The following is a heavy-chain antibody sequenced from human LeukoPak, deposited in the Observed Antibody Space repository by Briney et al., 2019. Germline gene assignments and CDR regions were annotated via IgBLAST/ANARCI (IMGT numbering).Heavy chain of an antibody. V-gene: IGHV4-59*08. Sequence: SETLSLTCSVSGGSITTYYWTWIRQPPGKGLEWIGYINYSGSTSHNPSLNSRVTMSLDTSKNQFSLKLNSVTAADTAIYYCARNRRSNWESLSFIDYWGQGTLATVSS. D-gene: IGHD7-27*01. CDR2: INYSGST. CDR1: GGSITTYY. CDR3: ARNRRSNWESLSFIDY. J-gene: IGHJ4*02.